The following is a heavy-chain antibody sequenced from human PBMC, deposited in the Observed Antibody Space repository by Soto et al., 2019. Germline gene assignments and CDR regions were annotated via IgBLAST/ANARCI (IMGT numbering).Heavy chain of an antibody. CDR2: INSDGSST. D-gene: IGHD5-18*01. J-gene: IGHJ6*02. Sequence: EVQLVESGGGLVQPGGSLRLSCAASGFTFSGYWMHWVRQAPGKGLVWVSRINSDGSSTSYADSVKGRFTISRDNAKNTLYMQMNSLRAEDTAVYYCARCGYTYGYDGDVWGQGTTVTVSS. CDR1: GFTFSGYW. V-gene: IGHV3-74*01. CDR3: ARCGYTYGYDGDV.